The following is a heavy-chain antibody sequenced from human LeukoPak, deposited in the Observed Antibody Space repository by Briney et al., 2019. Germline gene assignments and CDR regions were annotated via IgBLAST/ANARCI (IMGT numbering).Heavy chain of an antibody. CDR2: ICYSGST. V-gene: IGHV4-39*01. CDR3: ARMMYGNGWNRYYFDY. CDR1: GDSISSYNHY. Sequence: SETLSLTCTVSGDSISSYNHYWGWIRQPPGKGLEWLGSICYSGSTHDNPSLKSRVTVSVDTSKNQFSLRVTSATAADTAVYYCARMMYGNGWNRYYFDYWGQGALVTVSS. D-gene: IGHD6-19*01. J-gene: IGHJ4*02.